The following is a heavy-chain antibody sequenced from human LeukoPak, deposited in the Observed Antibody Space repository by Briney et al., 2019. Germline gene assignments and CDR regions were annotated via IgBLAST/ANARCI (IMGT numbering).Heavy chain of an antibody. D-gene: IGHD5-18*01. CDR3: ARGPDFDGDTAMGPDY. CDR1: GFTFSSYS. V-gene: IGHV3-21*01. J-gene: IGHJ4*02. CDR2: ISSSSSYI. Sequence: PGGSLRLSYAASGFTFSSYSMNWVRQAPGKGLEWVSSISSSSSYIYYADSVKGRFTISRDNAKNSLYLQMNSLRAEDTAVYYCARGPDFDGDTAMGPDYWGQGTLVTVSS.